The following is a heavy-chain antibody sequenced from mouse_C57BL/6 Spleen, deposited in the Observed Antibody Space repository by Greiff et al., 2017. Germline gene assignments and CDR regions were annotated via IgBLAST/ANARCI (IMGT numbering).Heavy chain of an antibody. Sequence: QVQLKQPGAELVRPGTSVKLSCKASGYTFTSYWMHWVKQRPGQGLEWIGVIDPSDSYTNYNQKFKGKATLTVDTSSSTAYMQLSSLTSEDSAVYYCARGGIYTRNYFDYWGQGTTLTVSS. V-gene: IGHV1-59*01. CDR3: ARGGIYTRNYFDY. J-gene: IGHJ2*01. CDR1: GYTFTSYW. CDR2: IDPSDSYT.